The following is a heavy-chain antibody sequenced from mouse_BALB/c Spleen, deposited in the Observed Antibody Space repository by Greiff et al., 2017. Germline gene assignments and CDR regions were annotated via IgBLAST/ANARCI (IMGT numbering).Heavy chain of an antibody. CDR1: GFSFSSFG. CDR3: ARGYEDYYAMDY. D-gene: IGHD2-12*01. CDR2: ISSGSSTI. Sequence: EVQVVESGGGLVQPGGSRKLSCAASGFSFSSFGMHWVRQAPEKGLEWVAYISSGSSTIYYADTVKGRFTISRDNAKNNLYLQMSSLKSEDTAMYYCARGYEDYYAMDYWGKGTSVTVSS. J-gene: IGHJ4*01. V-gene: IGHV5-17*02.